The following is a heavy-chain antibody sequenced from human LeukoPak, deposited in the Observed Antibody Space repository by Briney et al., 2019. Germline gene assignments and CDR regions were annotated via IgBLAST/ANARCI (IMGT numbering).Heavy chain of an antibody. CDR2: ISYDGSNK. J-gene: IGHJ5*02. D-gene: IGHD6-13*01. CDR1: GFTFSSYG. CDR3: AKIAAAGSGWFDP. Sequence: GGSLRLSCAASGFTFSSYGMHWVRQAPGKGLEWVAVISYDGSNKYYADSVKGRFTISRDNSKNTLYLQMNSLRAEDTAVYYCAKIAAAGSGWFDPWGQGTLVTVSS. V-gene: IGHV3-30*18.